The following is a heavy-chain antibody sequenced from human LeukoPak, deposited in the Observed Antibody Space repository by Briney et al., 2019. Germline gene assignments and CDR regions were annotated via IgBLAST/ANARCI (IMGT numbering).Heavy chain of an antibody. J-gene: IGHJ6*02. CDR3: ARDGHSSGWYGYYYYYGMDV. CDR1: GFTFSSYG. V-gene: IGHV3-30*03. D-gene: IGHD6-19*01. CDR2: ISYDGSNK. Sequence: GGSLRLSCAASGFTFSSYGMHWVRQAPGKGLEWVAVISYDGSNKYYADSVKGRFTISRDNSKNTLYLQMNSLRAEDTAVYYCARDGHSSGWYGYYYYYGMDVWGQGTTVTVSS.